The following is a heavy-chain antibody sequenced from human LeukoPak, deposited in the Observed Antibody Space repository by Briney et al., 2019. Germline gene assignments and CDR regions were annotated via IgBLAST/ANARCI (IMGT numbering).Heavy chain of an antibody. J-gene: IGHJ4*02. Sequence: GGSLRLSCAASGFTFSDYYMSWIRQAPGKGLEWVSYISSSGSTIYYADSVKGRFTISRDNAKNSLYLQRNSLRAEDTAVYYCAARDDTGTIDYWGQGTLVTVSS. CDR3: AARDDTGTIDY. CDR2: ISSSGSTI. D-gene: IGHD1-1*01. V-gene: IGHV3-11*01. CDR1: GFTFSDYY.